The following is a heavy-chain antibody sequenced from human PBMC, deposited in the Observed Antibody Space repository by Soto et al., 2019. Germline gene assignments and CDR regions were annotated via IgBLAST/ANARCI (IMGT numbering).Heavy chain of an antibody. CDR2: ISYDGSNK. CDR1: GFTFSSYG. Sequence: GGSLRLSCAASGFTFSSYGMHWVRQAPGKGLEWVAVISYDGSNKYYADSVKGRFTISRDNSKNTLYLQMNSLRAEDTAVYYCAKDRYDILTGYRHYYYGMDVWGQGTTVTVSS. D-gene: IGHD3-9*01. V-gene: IGHV3-30*18. J-gene: IGHJ6*02. CDR3: AKDRYDILTGYRHYYYGMDV.